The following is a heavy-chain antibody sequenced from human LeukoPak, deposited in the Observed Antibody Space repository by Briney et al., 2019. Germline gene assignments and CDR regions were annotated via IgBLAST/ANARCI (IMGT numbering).Heavy chain of an antibody. CDR1: GFTVSSSY. V-gene: IGHV3-53*01. J-gene: IGHJ3*02. D-gene: IGHD1/OR15-1a*01. CDR3: AKDREQGGYLRRAFDI. Sequence: GGSLRLSCAASGFTVSSSYMNWVRQAPGKGLEWVSVIYDGDRANYADSVKGRFTISRDNSKNTLYLQMNSMRAEDTAVYYCAKDREQGGYLRRAFDIWGQGTMVTVSS. CDR2: IYDGDRA.